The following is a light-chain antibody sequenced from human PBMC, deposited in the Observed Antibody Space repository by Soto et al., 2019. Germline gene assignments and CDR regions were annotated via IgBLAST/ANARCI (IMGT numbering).Light chain of an antibody. CDR2: GAS. Sequence: EIVLTQSPATLSLSPGERATLSCRASQSVSSYLAWYQQKPGQAPRLLIYGASTRASGIPDRFSGSGSGTDFALTISRLEPEDFAVFYCQQYGTSPFTFGPGTTVEIK. CDR1: QSVSSY. CDR3: QQYGTSPFT. J-gene: IGKJ3*01. V-gene: IGKV3-20*01.